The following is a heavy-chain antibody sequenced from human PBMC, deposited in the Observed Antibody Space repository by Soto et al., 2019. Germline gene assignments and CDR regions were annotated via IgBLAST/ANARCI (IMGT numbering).Heavy chain of an antibody. J-gene: IGHJ6*02. D-gene: IGHD6-13*01. Sequence: ASVKVSCKVSGYTLTELSMHWVRQAPGKGLEWMGGFDPEDGETIYAQKFQGRVTMTEDTSTDTAYMELSSLRSEDTAVYYCATLRSSWSLYYYYYGMDVWGQGTTVTVSS. CDR1: GYTLTELS. V-gene: IGHV1-24*01. CDR3: ATLRSSWSLYYYYYGMDV. CDR2: FDPEDGET.